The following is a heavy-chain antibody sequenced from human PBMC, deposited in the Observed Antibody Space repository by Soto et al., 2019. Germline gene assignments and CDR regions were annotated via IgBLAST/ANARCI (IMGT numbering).Heavy chain of an antibody. V-gene: IGHV4-59*01. J-gene: IGHJ5*02. CDR2: VSYSGAT. Sequence: PSDTLSLTCSVSGCSIGRYYWSWVRQAPGEGLEWIAYVSYSGATRYNPSLESRVTISVDTSKNQFSLRLNSVTAEDTAVYYCAKGSQLRFLEWLLYFGNHWGQGNLVTVSA. CDR1: GCSIGRYY. CDR3: AKGSQLRFLEWLLYFGNH. D-gene: IGHD3-3*01.